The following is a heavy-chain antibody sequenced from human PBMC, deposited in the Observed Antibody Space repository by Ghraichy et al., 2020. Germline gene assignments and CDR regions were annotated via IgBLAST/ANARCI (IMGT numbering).Heavy chain of an antibody. CDR2: IIPIFGTA. D-gene: IGHD2-21*02. J-gene: IGHJ4*02. V-gene: IGHV1-69*13. Sequence: SVKVSCKASGGTFSSYAISWVRQAPGQGLEWMGGIIPIFGTANYAQKFQGRVTITADESTSTAYMELSSLRSEDTAVYYCASYSTALASNCGGDCSFDYWGQGTLVTVSS. CDR3: ASYSTALASNCGGDCSFDY. CDR1: GGTFSSYA.